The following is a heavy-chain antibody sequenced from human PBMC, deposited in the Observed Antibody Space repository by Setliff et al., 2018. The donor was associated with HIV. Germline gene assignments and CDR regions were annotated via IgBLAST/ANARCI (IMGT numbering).Heavy chain of an antibody. CDR2: ISANNGAT. CDR1: GYTFTNHG. J-gene: IGHJ6*03. D-gene: IGHD3-10*01. CDR3: ARRIAYGTDYDYHYYMDV. Sequence: GASVKVSCKASGYTFTNHGFSWVRQAPGQGLEWMGWISANNGATRYAQNFQERVTLTTDTSTSTAYMELRSLTSDDTAMYFCARRIAYGTDYDYHYYMDVWATGTAVTVSS. V-gene: IGHV1-18*01.